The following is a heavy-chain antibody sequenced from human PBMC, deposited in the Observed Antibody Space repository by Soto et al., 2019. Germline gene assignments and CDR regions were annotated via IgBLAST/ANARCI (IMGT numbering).Heavy chain of an antibody. J-gene: IGHJ6*02. Sequence: KQSQTLSLTCAISGDSVSSNSAAWNWIRQSPSRGLEWLGRTYYRSKWYNDYAVSVKSRITINPDTSKNQFSLQLNSVTPEDTAVYYCARDYCSGGSCSFGMDVWGQGTTVTVSS. D-gene: IGHD2-15*01. CDR2: TYYRSKWYN. CDR3: ARDYCSGGSCSFGMDV. CDR1: GDSVSSNSAA. V-gene: IGHV6-1*01.